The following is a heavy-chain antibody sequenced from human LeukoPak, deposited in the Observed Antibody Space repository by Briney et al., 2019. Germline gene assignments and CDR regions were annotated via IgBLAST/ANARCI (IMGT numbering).Heavy chain of an antibody. V-gene: IGHV3-7*04. CDR2: IKKDGSEK. CDR3: ARGITTDS. Sequence: GGSLRLSCAASGFTFSSYWMTWVRQAPGKGLEWVANIKKDGSEKHCVDSLKGRFTISRDNAKNSLYLQMDSLRAEDTAVYYCARGITTDSWGQGTLVTVSS. D-gene: IGHD1-20*01. CDR1: GFTFSSYW. J-gene: IGHJ5*01.